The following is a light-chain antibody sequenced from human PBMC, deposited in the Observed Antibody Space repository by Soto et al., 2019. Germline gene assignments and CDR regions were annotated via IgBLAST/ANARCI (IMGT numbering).Light chain of an antibody. J-gene: IGKJ5*01. CDR3: QHYINAPIT. Sequence: EIVLTQSPGTLSLSPGERATLSCRASQSVSSSYLGWFQQRPGQAPRLLIYDTSNRATGIPDRFSGSGSGTDFTLTISRLEPEDFAVYYCQHYINAPITFGQGTRL. CDR1: QSVSSSY. CDR2: DTS. V-gene: IGKV3-20*01.